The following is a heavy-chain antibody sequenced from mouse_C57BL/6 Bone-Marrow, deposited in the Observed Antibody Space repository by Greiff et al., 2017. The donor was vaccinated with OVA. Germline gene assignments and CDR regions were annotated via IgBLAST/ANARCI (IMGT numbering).Heavy chain of an antibody. CDR1: GYTFTSYG. J-gene: IGHJ2*01. Sequence: QVQLQQSGAELARPGASVKLSCKASGYTFTSYGISWVKQRTGQGLEWIGEIYPRSGNNYYNEKFKGKATLTADKSSSTAYMGLRSLTSEDSAVYFCARAEYYGSSPLNYWGQGTTLTVSS. D-gene: IGHD1-1*01. CDR2: IYPRSGNN. V-gene: IGHV1-81*01. CDR3: ARAEYYGSSPLNY.